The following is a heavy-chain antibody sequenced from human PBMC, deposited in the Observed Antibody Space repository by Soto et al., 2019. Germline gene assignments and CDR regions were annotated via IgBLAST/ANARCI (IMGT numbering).Heavy chain of an antibody. CDR2: IIPIFGTA. CDR1: GGTFSSYA. CDR3: ARDLRSGGYCSGISCYTNFEY. Sequence: QVQLVQSGAEVKKPGSSVKVSCKASGGTFSSYAISWVRQAPGQGLEWMGGIIPIFGTANYAQKFQGRVTITADESTTTAYMELSSLRSEDTAVYYCARDLRSGGYCSGISCYTNFEYWGQGTLVTVSS. D-gene: IGHD2-2*01. J-gene: IGHJ4*02. V-gene: IGHV1-69*01.